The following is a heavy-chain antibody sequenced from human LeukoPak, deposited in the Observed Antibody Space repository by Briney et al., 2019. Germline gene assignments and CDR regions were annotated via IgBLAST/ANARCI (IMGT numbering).Heavy chain of an antibody. CDR2: ISYDGSNK. Sequence: GRSLRLSCAASGFTFSSYAMHWVRQAPGKGLEWVAVISYDGSNKYYADSVKGRFTISRDNSKNTLYLQMNGLRAEDTAVYYCARARRFTPSYCSGGSCYSPLGYWGQGTLVTVSS. V-gene: IGHV3-30*04. J-gene: IGHJ4*02. D-gene: IGHD2-15*01. CDR1: GFTFSSYA. CDR3: ARARRFTPSYCSGGSCYSPLGY.